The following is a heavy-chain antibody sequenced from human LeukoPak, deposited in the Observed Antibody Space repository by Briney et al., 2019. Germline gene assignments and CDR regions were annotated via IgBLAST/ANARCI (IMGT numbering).Heavy chain of an antibody. Sequence: GASVKVSCKASVYTFTGYYMHWVQQTPGQGLEWMGWINPNSGGTNYAQKFQGRVTMTRDTSISTAYMELSRLRSDDTAVYYCAMQQLVGRNYYYYMDVWGKGTTVTVSS. CDR3: AMQQLVGRNYYYYMDV. J-gene: IGHJ6*03. CDR2: INPNSGGT. V-gene: IGHV1-2*02. D-gene: IGHD6-13*01. CDR1: VYTFTGYY.